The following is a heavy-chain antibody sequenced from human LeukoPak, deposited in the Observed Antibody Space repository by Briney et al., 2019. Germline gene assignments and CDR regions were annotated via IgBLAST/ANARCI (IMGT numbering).Heavy chain of an antibody. CDR3: ARGTYYYDSSGYYYFDY. CDR1: GFTVSSNY. D-gene: IGHD3-22*01. Sequence: GGSLRLSCAASGFTVSSNYMSWVRQAPGKGLEWVSVIYSGGSTYYADSVKGRFTISRDNSKNTLYLQMNSLRAEDTAVYYCARGTYYYDSSGYYYFDYWGQGTLVTVSS. CDR2: IYSGGST. J-gene: IGHJ4*02. V-gene: IGHV3-66*01.